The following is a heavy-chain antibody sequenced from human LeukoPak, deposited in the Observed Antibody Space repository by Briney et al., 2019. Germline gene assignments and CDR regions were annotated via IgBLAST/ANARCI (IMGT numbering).Heavy chain of an antibody. CDR2: IYYSGST. J-gene: IGHJ4*02. Sequence: PLETLSLTCTVSGGSISSYYWSWIRQPPGKGLEWIGYIYYSGSTNYNPSLKSRVTISVDTSKNQFSLKLSSVTAADTAVYYCASRAVAGRENYWGQGTLDTVSS. D-gene: IGHD6-19*01. V-gene: IGHV4-59*01. CDR3: ASRAVAGRENY. CDR1: GGSISSYY.